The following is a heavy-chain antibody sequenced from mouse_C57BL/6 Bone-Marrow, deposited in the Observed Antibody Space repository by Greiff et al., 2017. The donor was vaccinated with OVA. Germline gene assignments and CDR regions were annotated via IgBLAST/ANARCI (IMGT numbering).Heavy chain of an antibody. Sequence: QVQLQQPGAELVKPGASVKLSCKASGYTFTSYWMHWVKQRPGQGLEWIGMIHPNSGSTNYNEKFKSKATLTVDKSSSTAYMQLSSLTSEDSAVYYCARGGYYDYDVGYWGQGATLTVSS. V-gene: IGHV1-64*01. J-gene: IGHJ2*01. CDR3: ARGGYYDYDVGY. D-gene: IGHD2-4*01. CDR2: IHPNSGST. CDR1: GYTFTSYW.